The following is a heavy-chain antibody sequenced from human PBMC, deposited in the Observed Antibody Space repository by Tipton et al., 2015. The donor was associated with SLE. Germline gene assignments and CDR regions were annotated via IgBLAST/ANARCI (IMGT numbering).Heavy chain of an antibody. CDR1: GYTFTSYG. CDR3: ARGAELELLEGLGY. D-gene: IGHD1-7*01. V-gene: IGHV1-69*01. J-gene: IGHJ4*02. CDR2: IIPIFGTA. Sequence: QVQLVQSGAEVKKPGASVKVSCKASGYTFTSYGISWVRQAPGQGLEWMGGIIPIFGTANYAQKFQGRVTITADESTSTAYMELSSLRSEDTAVYYCARGAELELLEGLGYWGQGTLVTVSS.